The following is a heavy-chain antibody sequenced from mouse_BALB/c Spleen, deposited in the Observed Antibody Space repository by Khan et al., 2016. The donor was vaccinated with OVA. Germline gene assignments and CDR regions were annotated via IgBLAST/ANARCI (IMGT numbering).Heavy chain of an antibody. Sequence: QIQLVQSGAELVKPGASVKMSCKASGFTFTSYWMHWVKQRPGQGLEWIGYINPSTGYSEYNQKFKDKATLTADKSSSTAYMQLSRLTSDDSAVYYCANHGSSSAWFAYWGQGTLVTVSA. CDR3: ANHGSSSAWFAY. CDR1: GFTFTSYW. V-gene: IGHV1-7*01. CDR2: INPSTGYS. J-gene: IGHJ3*01. D-gene: IGHD1-1*01.